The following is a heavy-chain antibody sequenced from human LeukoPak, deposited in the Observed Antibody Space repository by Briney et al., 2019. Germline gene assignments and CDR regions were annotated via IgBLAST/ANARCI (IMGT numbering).Heavy chain of an antibody. Sequence: ASVNVSCKASGYTFIDYYIHLVRQAPGQGLEWMGWISPYSGGTNYAQEFQGRVTMTRDTSISTAYMELSRLRSDDAAVYSCERGGGEYWTNGKCYYFDYWGQGTLVTVSS. V-gene: IGHV1-2*02. CDR1: GYTFIDYY. CDR3: ERGGGEYWTNGKCYYFDY. D-gene: IGHD2-8*01. CDR2: ISPYSGGT. J-gene: IGHJ4*02.